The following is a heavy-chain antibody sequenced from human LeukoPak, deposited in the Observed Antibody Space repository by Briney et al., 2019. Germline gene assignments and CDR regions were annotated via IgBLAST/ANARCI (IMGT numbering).Heavy chain of an antibody. D-gene: IGHD2-15*01. J-gene: IGHJ4*02. V-gene: IGHV3-7*03. Sequence: ETLSLTCTVSGGSISRYYWSWVRQAPGKGLEWVANIKQDGNEKYYVDSVRGRFTISRDNAKNSLYLQMNSLRAEDTAVYYCARERILPYWGQGTLVTVSS. CDR1: GGSISRYY. CDR2: IKQDGNEK. CDR3: ARERILPY.